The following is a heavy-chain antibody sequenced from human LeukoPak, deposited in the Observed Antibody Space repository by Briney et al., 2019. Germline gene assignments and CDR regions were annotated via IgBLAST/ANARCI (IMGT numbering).Heavy chain of an antibody. Sequence: GEPRKISCKGSGYSFTSYWIGGLRQMPGKGLEGVGIIYPGDSDTRDSPAFQGQVTISADKSISTAYMPWSSLKVSDTGMYSCARTVSCLPLAMATITPVWGQGTLVHVSS. CDR2: IYPGDSDT. D-gene: IGHD5-24*01. CDR3: ARTVSCLPLAMATITPV. J-gene: IGHJ4*02. V-gene: IGHV5-51*01. CDR1: GYSFTSYW.